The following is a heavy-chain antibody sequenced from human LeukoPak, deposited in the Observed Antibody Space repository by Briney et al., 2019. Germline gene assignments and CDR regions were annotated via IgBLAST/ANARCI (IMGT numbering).Heavy chain of an antibody. CDR3: AKAPAYYYDSSGYYQYYFDY. CDR2: ISGSGGST. J-gene: IGHJ4*02. D-gene: IGHD3-22*01. V-gene: IGHV3-23*01. Sequence: GGSLRLSCVGSGFTFSSYAMSWVRQAPGKGLEWVSAISGSGGSTYYADSVKGRFTISRDNSKNTLYLQMNSLRAEDTAVYYCAKAPAYYYDSSGYYQYYFDYWGQGTLVTVSS. CDR1: GFTFSSYA.